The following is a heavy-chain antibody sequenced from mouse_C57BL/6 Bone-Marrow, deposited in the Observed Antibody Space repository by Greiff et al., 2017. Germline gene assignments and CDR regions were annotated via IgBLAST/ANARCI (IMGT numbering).Heavy chain of an antibody. J-gene: IGHJ2*01. CDR3: ARRQVQLRQGY. CDR1: GYTFTSYG. CDR2: IYPRSGNT. V-gene: IGHV1-81*01. Sequence: QVQLQQSGAELARPGASVKLSCKASGYTFTSYGISWVKQRTGQGLEWIGEIYPRSGNTYYNEKFKGKATLTADKSSSTAYMELRSLTSEDSAVYFCARRQVQLRQGYWGQGTTLTVSS. D-gene: IGHD3-2*02.